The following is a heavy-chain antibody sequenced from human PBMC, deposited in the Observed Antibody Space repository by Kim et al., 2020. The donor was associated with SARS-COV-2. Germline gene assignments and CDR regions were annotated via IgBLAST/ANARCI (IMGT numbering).Heavy chain of an antibody. CDR2: IYYSGTP. CDR3: ARHGNHYDVGDV. CDR1: GGSISSSSSY. V-gene: IGHV4-39*01. Sequence: SETLSLTCTVSGGSISSSSSYWGWIRQPPGKGLEWIGSIYYSGTPYYSPSLKSRLTISVDTSKNHFSLKVSSVTAADTAVYFCARHGNHYDVGDVWGQGTTVTVSS. J-gene: IGHJ6*02. D-gene: IGHD3-22*01.